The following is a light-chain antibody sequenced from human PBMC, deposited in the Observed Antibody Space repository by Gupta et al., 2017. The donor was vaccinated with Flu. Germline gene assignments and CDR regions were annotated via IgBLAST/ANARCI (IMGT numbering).Light chain of an antibody. CDR1: QSVSSN. CDR2: GAS. CDR3: QQDNNWPPWT. Sequence: EIVMTQSPATLSVSPGERATLSCRASQSVSSNLAWYQQKPGQAPRLLIYGASTRDTGIPARFSGSGFGKEFTLTISSRQSEDFAVYYCQQDNNWPPWTFGQGTKLELK. V-gene: IGKV3-15*01. J-gene: IGKJ1*01.